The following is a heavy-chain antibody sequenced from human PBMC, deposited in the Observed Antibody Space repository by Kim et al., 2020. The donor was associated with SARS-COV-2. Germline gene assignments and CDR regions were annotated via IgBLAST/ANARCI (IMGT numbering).Heavy chain of an antibody. CDR3: ASSPYYGDYENDAFDI. CDR2: INPNSGGA. Sequence: ASVKVSCKASGYTFTGYYMHWVRQAPGQGLEWMGWINPNSGGANYAQKFQGRVTMTRDTSISTAYMELSRLRSDDTAVYYCASSPYYGDYENDAFDIWGQGTMVTVSS. D-gene: IGHD4-17*01. CDR1: GYTFTGYY. J-gene: IGHJ3*02. V-gene: IGHV1-2*02.